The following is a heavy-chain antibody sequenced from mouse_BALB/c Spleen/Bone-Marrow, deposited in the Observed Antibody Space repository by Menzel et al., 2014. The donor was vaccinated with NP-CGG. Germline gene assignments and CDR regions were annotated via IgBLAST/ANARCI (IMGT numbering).Heavy chain of an antibody. D-gene: IGHD4-1*01. J-gene: IGHJ1*01. V-gene: IGHV1-67*01. CDR2: ISTYYGNT. CDR3: ARKRLTGTSYWYFDV. Sequence: QVHVKQSGPELVRPGVSVKISCKGSGYTFTDYAMHWVKQSHAKSLEWIGVISTYYGNTNYNQKFKGKATMTVDKSSSTACMELARLTSEDSAIYYCARKRLTGTSYWYFDVWGAGTTVTVSS. CDR1: GYTFTDYA.